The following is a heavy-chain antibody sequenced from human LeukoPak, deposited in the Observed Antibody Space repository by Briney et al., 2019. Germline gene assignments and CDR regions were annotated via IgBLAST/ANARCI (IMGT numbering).Heavy chain of an antibody. J-gene: IGHJ4*02. CDR2: IYYSGTT. CDR1: GGSFSGYY. D-gene: IGHD3-9*01. V-gene: IGHV4-59*01. Sequence: SETLSLTCAVYGGSFSGYYWSWIRQPPGRGLEWIGYIYYSGTTNYNPSLKSRVTISVDTSKNQFSLKLSSVTAADTAVYYCARGLTYYDILTAYYTFPYFDYWGQGTLVTVSS. CDR3: ARGLTYYDILTAYYTFPYFDY.